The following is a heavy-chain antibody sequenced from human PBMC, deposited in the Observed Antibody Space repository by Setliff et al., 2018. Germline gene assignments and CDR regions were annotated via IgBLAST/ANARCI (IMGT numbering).Heavy chain of an antibody. CDR3: ARDLIRGAPNWFDP. D-gene: IGHD3-10*01. CDR2: INCTGGSA. J-gene: IGHJ5*02. Sequence: ASVKVSCKASGYTFTNYHMHWVRQAPGQGLEWMGVINCTGGSATYAQKFQGRVTMTRNTSISTAYMELSSLRSEDTAVYYCARDLIRGAPNWFDPWGQGTLVTVSS. CDR1: GYTFTNYH. V-gene: IGHV1-46*01.